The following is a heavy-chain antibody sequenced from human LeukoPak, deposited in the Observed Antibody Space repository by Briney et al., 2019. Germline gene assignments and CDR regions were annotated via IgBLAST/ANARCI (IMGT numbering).Heavy chain of an antibody. Sequence: GGSLRLSCAPSGFTFSIYSMNWVRQAPGKGRGWVSSISISSSYIYYADSVKGRFTISRDNAKNSLYLQMNSLRAEDTAVYYCAREPLIYDILTGYYLGYYFDYWGQGTLVTVSS. CDR2: ISISSSYI. CDR3: AREPLIYDILTGYYLGYYFDY. V-gene: IGHV3-21*01. D-gene: IGHD3-9*01. J-gene: IGHJ4*02. CDR1: GFTFSIYS.